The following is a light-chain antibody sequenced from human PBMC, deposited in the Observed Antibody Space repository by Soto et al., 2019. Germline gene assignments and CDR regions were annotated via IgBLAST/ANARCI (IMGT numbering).Light chain of an antibody. CDR2: AAS. V-gene: IGKV3-20*01. CDR3: QQYGSSPPT. J-gene: IGKJ1*01. Sequence: EIVLTQSPATLSLSPGERATLSCRASQRVSDNYLAWYQQKPGQAPRLLIYAASSMATGIPDRFDGSGSGTDFTLTISRLEPEDFAVYFCQQYGSSPPTFGQGTKVDIK. CDR1: QRVSDNY.